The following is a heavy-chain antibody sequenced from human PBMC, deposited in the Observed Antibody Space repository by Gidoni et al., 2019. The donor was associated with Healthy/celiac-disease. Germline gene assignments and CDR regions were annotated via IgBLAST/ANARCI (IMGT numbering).Heavy chain of an antibody. CDR1: GFTFSSYA. V-gene: IGHV3-23*01. CDR3: AKLPPSGYSYGDYFDY. J-gene: IGHJ4*02. CDR2: ISGSGGST. Sequence: EVQLLESGGGLVQPGGSLRLSCAASGFTFSSYAMSWVRQAPGKGLEWVSAISGSGGSTYYADSVKGRFTISRDNSKNTLYLQMNSLRAEDTAVYYCAKLPPSGYSYGDYFDYWGQGTLVTVSS. D-gene: IGHD5-18*01.